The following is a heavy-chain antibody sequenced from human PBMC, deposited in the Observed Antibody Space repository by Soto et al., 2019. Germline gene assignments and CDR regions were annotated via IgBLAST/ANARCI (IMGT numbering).Heavy chain of an antibody. D-gene: IGHD3-3*01. Sequence: EVQLLESGGGLVQPGGSLRLSCAASGFTFSSYAMTWVRQAPGKGLEWVSTISGSAGSTTYHAASVRGRFTMSRDNSKNTLSLQMNSLRPEDTDVYYCAKVIRPENTLYGMGVWGRGTTVTVSS. J-gene: IGHJ6*02. CDR2: ISGSAGSTT. CDR3: AKVIRPENTLYGMGV. V-gene: IGHV3-23*01. CDR1: GFTFSSYA.